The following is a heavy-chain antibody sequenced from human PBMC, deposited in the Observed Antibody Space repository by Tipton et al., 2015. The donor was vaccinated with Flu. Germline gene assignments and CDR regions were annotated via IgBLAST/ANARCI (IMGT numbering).Heavy chain of an antibody. CDR1: GYSFTSYW. CDR2: IYPGDSDT. D-gene: IGHD3-22*01. CDR3: ARLPRYDSSGDAFDI. Sequence: QLVQSGAEVKKPGESLKISCKGSGYSFTSYWIGWVRQMPGKGLEWMGIIYPGDSDTRYSPSFQGQVTISADKSISTAYLQWSSLKAADTALYYCARLPRYDSSGDAFDILGQGTMVTVSS. V-gene: IGHV5-51*01. J-gene: IGHJ3*02.